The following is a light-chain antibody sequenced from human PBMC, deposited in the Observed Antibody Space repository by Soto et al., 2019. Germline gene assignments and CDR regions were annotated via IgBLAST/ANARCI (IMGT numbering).Light chain of an antibody. CDR2: LNSDGSH. CDR3: QTWGSGIVV. J-gene: IGLJ2*01. CDR1: SGHRNYA. V-gene: IGLV4-69*01. Sequence: QAVVTQSPSASASLGASVKLTCTLSSGHRNYAIAWHQQQSEKGPRYLMKLNSDGSHSKGDGIPDRISGSSSGAERYLTISSLQSEDEADYFCQTWGSGIVVFGGGTKLTVL.